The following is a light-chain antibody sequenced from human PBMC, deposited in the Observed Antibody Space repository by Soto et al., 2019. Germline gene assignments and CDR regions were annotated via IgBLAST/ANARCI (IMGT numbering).Light chain of an antibody. J-gene: IGKJ4*01. Sequence: EIVMKQSPGTLSLSPGERATLSCRASQSVSNNYLAWYQQKPGHAPRLLIYGASTRATGIPAKFSGSGSGTEFTLTISSLQSEDFAVYYCQQYSNWPLTFGGGTKVDIK. CDR2: GAS. V-gene: IGKV3-15*01. CDR1: QSVSNN. CDR3: QQYSNWPLT.